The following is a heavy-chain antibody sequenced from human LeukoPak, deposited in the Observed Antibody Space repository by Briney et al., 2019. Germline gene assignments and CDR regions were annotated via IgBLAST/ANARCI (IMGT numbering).Heavy chain of an antibody. Sequence: GGSLRLSCAASGFTFSDYYMSWIRQAPGKGLEWVSYISSSGSTIYYADSVKGRFTISRDNSKNTLYLQMNSLRAEDTAVYYCARDGYYSFYDYWGQGTLVTVSS. CDR3: ARDGYYSFYDY. D-gene: IGHD3-3*01. J-gene: IGHJ4*02. CDR2: ISSSGSTI. V-gene: IGHV3-11*01. CDR1: GFTFSDYY.